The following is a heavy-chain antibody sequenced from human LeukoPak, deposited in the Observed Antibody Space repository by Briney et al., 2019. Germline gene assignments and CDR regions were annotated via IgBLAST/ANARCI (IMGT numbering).Heavy chain of an antibody. D-gene: IGHD3-22*01. CDR3: ASYSLVVSSTPFDY. Sequence: GGSLRLSCAASGFNFSRHSMNWVRQAPGKGLEWVSYISISSSYINYSDSVKGRFTISRDNAKNSLYLQMNSLRAEDTAVYYCASYSLVVSSTPFDYWGQGTLVTVSS. J-gene: IGHJ4*02. CDR2: ISISSSYI. V-gene: IGHV3-21*01. CDR1: GFNFSRHS.